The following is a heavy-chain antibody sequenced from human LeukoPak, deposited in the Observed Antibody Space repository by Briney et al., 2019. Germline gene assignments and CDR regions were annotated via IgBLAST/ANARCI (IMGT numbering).Heavy chain of an antibody. CDR2: IYYSGST. CDR1: GGSISSYY. V-gene: IGHV4-59*01. Sequence: PSETLSLTCTVSGGSISSYYWSWIRQPPGKGLEWIGYIYYSGSTNYNPSLKSRVTISVDTSKNQFSLKLSSVTAADTALYYCARAKTDVVVVPAATYYYYYYMDVWGKGTTVTVSS. D-gene: IGHD2-2*01. J-gene: IGHJ6*03. CDR3: ARAKTDVVVVPAATYYYYYYMDV.